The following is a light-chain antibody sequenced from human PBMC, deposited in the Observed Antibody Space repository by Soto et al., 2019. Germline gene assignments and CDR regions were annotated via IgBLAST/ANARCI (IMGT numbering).Light chain of an antibody. J-gene: IGKJ3*01. V-gene: IGKV3-20*01. CDR1: QSVSSSY. CDR2: GAS. CDR3: QQYGSSLLFT. Sequence: EIVLTQSPGTLSLSPGERAILSCRASQSVSSSYLAWYQQKPGQAPRLLIYGASSRATGIPDRFSGSGSGTDFTLTISRLEPEDVAVYYCQQYGSSLLFTFGPGTKVDIK.